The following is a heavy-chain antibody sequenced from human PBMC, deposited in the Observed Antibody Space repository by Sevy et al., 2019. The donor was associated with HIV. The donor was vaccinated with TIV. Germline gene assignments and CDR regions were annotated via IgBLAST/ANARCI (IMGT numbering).Heavy chain of an antibody. V-gene: IGHV4-59*01. J-gene: IGHJ6*02. CDR3: ARALAGYYYAMDV. Sequence: SETLSLTCSVSGVSISGYYWTWIRQTPGKGLEWIGYIYYSGRTNYNPSLQGRVAISSDTSKNQFSLKLSSVTAADTAVYYCARALAGYYYAMDVWGQGTTVTVSS. D-gene: IGHD1-1*01. CDR2: IYYSGRT. CDR1: GVSISGYY.